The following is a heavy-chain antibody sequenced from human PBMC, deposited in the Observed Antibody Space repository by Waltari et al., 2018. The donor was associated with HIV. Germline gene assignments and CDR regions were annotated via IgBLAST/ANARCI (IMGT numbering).Heavy chain of an antibody. J-gene: IGHJ5*02. D-gene: IGHD2-2*01. CDR1: GGSISSGSYY. Sequence: QVQLQESGPGLVKPSQTLSLTCTVSGGSISSGSYYWSWIRQPAGKGLEWIGRIYTSGSTNHHPSLKSRVTISVDTSKNQFSLKLSSVTAADTAVYYCARTYCSSTSCYGGANWFDPWGQGTLVTVSS. CDR2: IYTSGST. V-gene: IGHV4-61*02. CDR3: ARTYCSSTSCYGGANWFDP.